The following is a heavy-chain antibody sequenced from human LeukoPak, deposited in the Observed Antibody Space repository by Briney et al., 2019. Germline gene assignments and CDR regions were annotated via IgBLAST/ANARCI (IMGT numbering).Heavy chain of an antibody. CDR3: ATPHLRYYYGSGSYYNGPFDY. D-gene: IGHD3-10*01. J-gene: IGHJ4*02. V-gene: IGHV3-11*04. Sequence: GGSLRLSCAASGFTFSDYYMSWIRQAPGKGLEWVSYISSSGSTIYYADSVKGRFTISRDNAKNSLYLQMNSLRAEDTAVYYCATPHLRYYYGSGSYYNGPFDYWGQGTLVTVSS. CDR1: GFTFSDYY. CDR2: ISSSGSTI.